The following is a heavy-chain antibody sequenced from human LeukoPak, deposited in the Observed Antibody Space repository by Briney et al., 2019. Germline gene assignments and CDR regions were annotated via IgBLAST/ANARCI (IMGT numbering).Heavy chain of an antibody. Sequence: PSETLSLTCTVSGGSISSYYWSWIRQPPGKGLEWFGYIYYSGSTNYNPSLKSRVTISVDTSKNQFSLKLSSVTAADTAVYYCARVGEDYYYYMDVWGKGTTVTVSS. CDR2: IYYSGST. CDR1: GGSISSYY. CDR3: ARVGEDYYYYMDV. J-gene: IGHJ6*03. D-gene: IGHD1-26*01. V-gene: IGHV4-59*01.